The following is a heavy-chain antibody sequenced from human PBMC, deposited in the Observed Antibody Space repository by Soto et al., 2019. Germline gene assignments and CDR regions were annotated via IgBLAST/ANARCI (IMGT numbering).Heavy chain of an antibody. CDR3: TTVAYGEYVSDY. D-gene: IGHD4-17*01. Sequence: VELVESGGVLVKPGGSLRLSCAASGFAFTNAWMNWVRQAPGKALEWVGRIRSQIDGGTTDYAAPVKVRFTISRDDSKNTLYLQMISLKTEDTAVYYCTTVAYGEYVSDYWCQGNLGSVSS. V-gene: IGHV3-15*01. CDR1: GFAFTNAW. CDR2: IRSQIDGGTT. J-gene: IGHJ4*02.